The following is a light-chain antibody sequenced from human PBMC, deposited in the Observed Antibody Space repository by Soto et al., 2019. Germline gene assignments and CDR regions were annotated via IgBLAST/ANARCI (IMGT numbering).Light chain of an antibody. V-gene: IGLV2-14*03. J-gene: IGLJ3*02. CDR1: SSDVGGYNY. CDR2: DVS. Sequence: ALTQPASVSGSPGQSITISCTGTSSDVGGYNYVSWYQQHPGKAPKLMIYDVSNRPSGVSNRFSGSKSGNTASLTISGLQAEDEADYYCSSYTTSRTLVFGGGTQLTVL. CDR3: SSYTTSRTLV.